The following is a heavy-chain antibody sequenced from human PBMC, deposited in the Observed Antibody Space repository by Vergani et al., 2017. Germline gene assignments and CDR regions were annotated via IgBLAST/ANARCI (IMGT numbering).Heavy chain of an antibody. D-gene: IGHD6-19*01. CDR2: IRYDGSNK. CDR1: GFRFSSYG. Sequence: QVQLVESGGGVVQPGRSLRLSCAASGFRFSSYGMNWVRQAPGKGLEWVAVIRYDGSNKYYADSVKGRFTISRENSKNTLYLQMNSLRAEDTAVYYCAKNGQWLVRGSFDYWGQGTLVTVSS. CDR3: AKNGQWLVRGSFDY. J-gene: IGHJ4*02. V-gene: IGHV3-30*02.